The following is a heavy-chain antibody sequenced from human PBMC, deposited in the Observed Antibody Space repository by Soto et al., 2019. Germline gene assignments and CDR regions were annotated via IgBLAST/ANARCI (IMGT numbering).Heavy chain of an antibody. J-gene: IGHJ4*02. CDR2: IIPIFGTA. CDR1: GGTFSSYA. V-gene: IGHV1-69*06. D-gene: IGHD2-15*01. Sequence: QVQLVQSGAEVKKPGSSVKVSCKASGGTFSSYAISWVRQAPGQGLEWMGGIIPIFGTANYAQKFQGRVTITADKSTSTAYMELSSLRSEDMAVYYCATDVNCSGGSCYSRGGAYWGQGTLVTVSS. CDR3: ATDVNCSGGSCYSRGGAY.